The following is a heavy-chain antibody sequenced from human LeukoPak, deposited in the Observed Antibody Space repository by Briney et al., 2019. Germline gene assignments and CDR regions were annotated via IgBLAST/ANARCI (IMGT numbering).Heavy chain of an antibody. J-gene: IGHJ1*01. CDR3: PLLRQN. CDR2: ISSSSSDI. Sequence: GGALRLSCAASGFTFRSYSMNWVRQAPGKGRGWGSSISSSSSDIYYADSVKGRFTISTDNAKNSLYLQMHSLRAEDTAVYYCPLLRQNWGQGTLVTVSS. CDR1: GFTFRSYS. V-gene: IGHV3-21*01.